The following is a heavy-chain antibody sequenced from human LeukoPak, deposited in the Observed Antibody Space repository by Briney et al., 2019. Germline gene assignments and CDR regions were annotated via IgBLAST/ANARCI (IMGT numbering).Heavy chain of an antibody. J-gene: IGHJ6*02. D-gene: IGHD3-22*01. V-gene: IGHV3-43*02. CDR1: GFTFDDYA. CDR2: ITSDGGRT. Sequence: GGSLRLSCAASGFTFDDYAMHWVRQAPGKGLEWVSLITSDGGRTFYADSAKGRFTISRDNSKNSLYLQMNSLRTEDTALYYCAKEYYYAGSHRVYYYFGMDVWGQGTTVTVSS. CDR3: AKEYYYAGSHRVYYYFGMDV.